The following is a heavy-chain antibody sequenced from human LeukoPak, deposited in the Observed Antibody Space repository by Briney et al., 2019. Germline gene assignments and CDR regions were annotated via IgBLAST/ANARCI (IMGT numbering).Heavy chain of an antibody. CDR1: GGSISSSGYY. CDR3: ARHEYSGSYYGLSWFDP. J-gene: IGHJ5*02. V-gene: IGHV4-39*01. CDR2: IYYSGST. Sequence: SETLSLTCTVSGGSISSSGYYWGWIRQPPGKGLEWIASIYYSGSTYYNPSLKSRVTISVDTSKNQLSLKLSSLTAADTSVYYCARHEYSGSYYGLSWFDPWGQGTLVTVSS. D-gene: IGHD1-26*01.